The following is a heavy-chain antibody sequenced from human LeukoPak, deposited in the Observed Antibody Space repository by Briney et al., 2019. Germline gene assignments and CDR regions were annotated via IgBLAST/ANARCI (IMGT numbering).Heavy chain of an antibody. CDR1: GGSISSYY. CDR2: IYYSGST. Sequence: SETLSLTYTVSGGSISSYYWSWIRQPPGKGLEWIGYIYYSGSTNYNPSLKSRVTISVDTSKNQFSLNLSSVTAADPAVYYCARATPGVFGWFDPRGQGTLVTVSS. V-gene: IGHV4-59*01. D-gene: IGHD2-8*01. CDR3: ARATPGVFGWFDP. J-gene: IGHJ5*02.